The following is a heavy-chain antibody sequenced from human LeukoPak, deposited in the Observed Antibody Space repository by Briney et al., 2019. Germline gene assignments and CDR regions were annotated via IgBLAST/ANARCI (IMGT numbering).Heavy chain of an antibody. Sequence: ASVKVSCKASGYTFTGYYMHWERQAPGQGLEWIGWINPNSGGTNYAQKFQGRVTMTRDTSISTAYMELSRLRSDDTAVYYCARIPTYYYDSSGYYDYWGQGTLVTVSS. D-gene: IGHD3-22*01. CDR1: GYTFTGYY. V-gene: IGHV1-2*02. CDR2: INPNSGGT. J-gene: IGHJ4*02. CDR3: ARIPTYYYDSSGYYDY.